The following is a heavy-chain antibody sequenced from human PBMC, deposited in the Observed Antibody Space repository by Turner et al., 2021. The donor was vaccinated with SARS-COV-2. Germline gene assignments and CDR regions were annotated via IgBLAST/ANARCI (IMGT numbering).Heavy chain of an antibody. Sequence: QVQLVQSGAEVKKPGASVTVSCKASGYTFTGYYMHWVRQAPGQGLEWMGWINPNSGGTNYAQKFQGRVTMTRDTSISTAYMELSRLRSDDTAVYYCAREKGITMIVVANTRGDYFDYWGQGTLVTVSS. V-gene: IGHV1-2*02. CDR3: AREKGITMIVVANTRGDYFDY. CDR2: INPNSGGT. CDR1: GYTFTGYY. D-gene: IGHD3-22*01. J-gene: IGHJ4*02.